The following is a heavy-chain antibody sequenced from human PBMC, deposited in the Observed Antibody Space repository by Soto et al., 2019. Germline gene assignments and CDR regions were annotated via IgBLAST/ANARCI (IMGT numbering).Heavy chain of an antibody. CDR1: GFTFTSSA. CDR3: AADQAAAGTDYYYYGMDV. J-gene: IGHJ6*02. V-gene: IGHV1-58*01. CDR2: IVVGSGNT. Sequence: SVKVSCKASGFTFTSSAVQWVRQARGQRLEWIGWIVVGSGNTNYAQKFQERVTITRDMSTSTAYMELGSLRSEDTAVYYCAADQAAAGTDYYYYGMDVWGQGTTVTVSS. D-gene: IGHD6-13*01.